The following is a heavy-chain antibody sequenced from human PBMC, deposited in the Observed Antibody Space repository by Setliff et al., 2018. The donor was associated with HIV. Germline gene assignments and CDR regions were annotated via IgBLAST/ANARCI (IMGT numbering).Heavy chain of an antibody. V-gene: IGHV1-2*06. CDR2: INRDNGGI. J-gene: IGHJ4*02. CDR1: GYSFTAYQ. D-gene: IGHD1-26*01. Sequence: ASVKVSCKTFGYSFTAYQMHWLRQAPGQGLEWMGRINRDNGGIDYAQKFQGRVTVTRDTSINTAYRELSSLRYDDTAIYYCARAPGPYSGTPDYWGQGTLVTVSS. CDR3: ARAPGPYSGTPDY.